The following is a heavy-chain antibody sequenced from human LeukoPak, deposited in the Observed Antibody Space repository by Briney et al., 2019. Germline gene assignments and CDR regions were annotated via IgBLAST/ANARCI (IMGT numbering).Heavy chain of an antibody. D-gene: IGHD5-18*01. CDR1: GGSISSYY. CDR2: IYYSGST. V-gene: IGHV4-59*01. CDR3: ARSPSIQLWLRYAFDI. J-gene: IGHJ3*02. Sequence: SETLSLTCTVSGGSISSYYWSWIRQPPGKGLEWIGYIYYSGSTNYNPSLKSRVTISVDTSKNQFSLKPSSVTAADTAVYYCARSPSIQLWLRYAFDIWGQGTMVTVSS.